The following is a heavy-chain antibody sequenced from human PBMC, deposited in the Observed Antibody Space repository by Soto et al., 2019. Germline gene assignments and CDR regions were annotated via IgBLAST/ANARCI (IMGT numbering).Heavy chain of an antibody. Sequence: QVQLVESGGGVVQPGRSLRLSCAASGFTFSSYAMQWVRQAPGKGLEWVAVMWCDGSNQYYADSVKGRITLSRDNTKNALYLQMNSLRAEDTAVYYCAGGYSYSPGFYFDYWGQGALVTVSS. D-gene: IGHD5-18*01. J-gene: IGHJ4*02. V-gene: IGHV3-33*08. CDR3: AGGYSYSPGFYFDY. CDR2: MWCDGSNQ. CDR1: GFTFSSYA.